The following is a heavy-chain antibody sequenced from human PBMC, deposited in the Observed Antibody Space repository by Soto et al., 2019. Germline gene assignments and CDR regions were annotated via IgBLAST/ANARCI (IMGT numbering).Heavy chain of an antibody. CDR3: AGRPPEMATTRYYFDY. D-gene: IGHD5-12*01. CDR2: IIPIFGTA. Sequence: WASVKVSCKASGGTFSSYAISWVRQAPGQGLEWMGGIIPIFGTANYAQKFQGRVTITADESTSTAYMELSSLRSEDTAVYYCAGRPPEMATTRYYFDYWGQGTLVTVSS. J-gene: IGHJ4*02. V-gene: IGHV1-69*13. CDR1: GGTFSSYA.